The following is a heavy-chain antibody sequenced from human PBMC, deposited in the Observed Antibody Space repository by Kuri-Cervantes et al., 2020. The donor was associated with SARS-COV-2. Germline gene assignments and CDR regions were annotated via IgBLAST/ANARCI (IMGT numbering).Heavy chain of an antibody. CDR3: ARGIPLGYCSSTSCYERRNWFDP. CDR1: GGSFSGYY. J-gene: IGHJ5*02. V-gene: IGHV4-34*01. Sequence: SQTLSLTCAVYGGSFSGYYWSWIRQPPGKGLEWIGEINHSGSTNYNPSLKSRVTISVDTSKNQFSLKLSSVTAADTAVYYCARGIPLGYCSSTSCYERRNWFDPWGQGTLVTVSS. D-gene: IGHD2-2*01. CDR2: INHSGST.